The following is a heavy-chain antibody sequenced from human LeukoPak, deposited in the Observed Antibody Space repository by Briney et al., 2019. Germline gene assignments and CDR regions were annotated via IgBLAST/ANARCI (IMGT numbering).Heavy chain of an antibody. V-gene: IGHV4-31*03. CDR3: ARTTVTPSDYFDY. CDR2: IYYSGST. D-gene: IGHD4-17*01. Sequence: SETLSLTCTVSGDSISGYYWSWIRQHPGKGLEWIGYIYYSGSTYYNPSLKSRVTISVDTSKNQFSLKLSSVTAADTAVYYCARTTVTPSDYFDYWGQGTLVTVSS. J-gene: IGHJ4*02. CDR1: GDSISGYY.